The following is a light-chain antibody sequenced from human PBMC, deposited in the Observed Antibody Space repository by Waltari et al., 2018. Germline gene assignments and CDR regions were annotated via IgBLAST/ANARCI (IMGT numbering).Light chain of an antibody. J-gene: IGLJ2*01. V-gene: IGLV1-40*01. Sequence: QAVLTQPPSVSGSPGQRVTISCTGSSSNIGAGYDLHWYQQRPGTTPKLLIYFNSNRPSGVPDRFSGSKSGTSASLAITGLQAEDEADYYFQSYDSSLSGVVFGGGTKLTVL. CDR3: QSYDSSLSGVV. CDR2: FNS. CDR1: SSNIGAGYD.